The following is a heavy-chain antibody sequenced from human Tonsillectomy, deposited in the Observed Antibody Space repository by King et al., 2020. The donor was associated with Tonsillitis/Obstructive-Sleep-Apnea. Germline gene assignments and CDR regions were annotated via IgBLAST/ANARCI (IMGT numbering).Heavy chain of an antibody. D-gene: IGHD1-14*01. CDR3: ARLRDSGTTYDS. CDR1: GFTLSYYW. V-gene: IGHV3-7*01. J-gene: IGHJ4*02. Sequence: VQLVESGGGLVQPGGSLRLSCAASGFTLSYYWMSWVRQAPGKGLEWVATINQGGTVKHLVDSVKGRFSISRDNAENSLFLQIDSLRADDTAVYYCARLRDSGTTYDSWGQGTLVTVSS. CDR2: INQGGTVK.